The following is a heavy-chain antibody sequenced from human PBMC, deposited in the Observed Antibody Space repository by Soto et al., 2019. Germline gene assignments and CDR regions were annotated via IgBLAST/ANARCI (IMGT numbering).Heavy chain of an antibody. CDR3: ATVYQPLFVPYFSY. CDR1: GDSVSSTVYH. V-gene: IGHV4-39*01. CDR2: IKYSGST. D-gene: IGHD2-8*01. J-gene: IGHJ4*02. Sequence: SETLSLTCPISGDSVSSTVYHWGWIRQSPGKGLEWIGSIKYSGSTYYNPSLKSRVTMSVDTSNNQFSLKLSSVTATDTAVYYCATVYQPLFVPYFSYWGQGAMVTSPQ.